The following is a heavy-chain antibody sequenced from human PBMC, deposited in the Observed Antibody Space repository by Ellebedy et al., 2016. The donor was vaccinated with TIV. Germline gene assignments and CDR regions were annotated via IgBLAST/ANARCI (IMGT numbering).Heavy chain of an antibody. V-gene: IGHV5-51*01. CDR1: GYSFTNYW. CDR3: ARRPTYGPLEFFDY. J-gene: IGHJ4*02. Sequence: GESLKISCKGSGYSFTNYWIGWVRQIPGKGLEWMAIIYPGDSNTIYSPSFQGQVTISADKSIGPAYLQWSRLKASDSAMYYCARRPTYGPLEFFDYWGQGTLVTVSS. CDR2: IYPGDSNT. D-gene: IGHD1-1*01.